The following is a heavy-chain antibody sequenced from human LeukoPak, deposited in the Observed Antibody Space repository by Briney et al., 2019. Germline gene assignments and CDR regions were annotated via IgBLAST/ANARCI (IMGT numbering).Heavy chain of an antibody. CDR3: APTAEAYTSWWKV. V-gene: IGHV1-2*02. Sequence: ASVTVSFKASGYKFIDDYMHWVRHAPGQGLEFMGWINPDSGFTNYAQKCKGRVTMTRDTSISTAYLEVRSLTSDDTAVYYCAPTAEAYTSWWKVWGQGTLVTVSS. CDR1: GYKFIDDY. D-gene: IGHD3-16*01. J-gene: IGHJ4*02. CDR2: INPDSGFT.